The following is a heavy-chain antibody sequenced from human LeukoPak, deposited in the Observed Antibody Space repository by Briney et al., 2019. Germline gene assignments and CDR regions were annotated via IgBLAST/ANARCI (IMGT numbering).Heavy chain of an antibody. CDR1: GGSFSGYY. CDR3: ARRVRYLSHYYGSGSYPDY. Sequence: SETLSLTCAVYGGSFSGYYWSWIRQPPGKGLEWIGEINHSGSTNYNPSLKSRVTISVDTSKNQFSLKLSSVTAADTAVYYCARRVRYLSHYYGSGSYPDYWGQGTLVTVSS. V-gene: IGHV4-34*01. CDR2: INHSGST. D-gene: IGHD3-10*01. J-gene: IGHJ4*02.